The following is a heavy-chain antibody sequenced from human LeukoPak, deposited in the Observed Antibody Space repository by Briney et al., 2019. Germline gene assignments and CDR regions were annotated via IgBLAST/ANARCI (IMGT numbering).Heavy chain of an antibody. CDR2: ISSSSSYI. J-gene: IGHJ4*02. V-gene: IGHV3-21*04. CDR3: AKDPGRYCGGDCYSYYFDY. D-gene: IGHD2-21*02. Sequence: GGSLRLSCAASGFTFSSYGMSWVRQAPGKGLEWVSSISSSSSYIYYADSVKGRFTISRDNAKNSLYLQMSSLRAEDTAVYYCAKDPGRYCGGDCYSYYFDYWGQGTLVTVSS. CDR1: GFTFSSYG.